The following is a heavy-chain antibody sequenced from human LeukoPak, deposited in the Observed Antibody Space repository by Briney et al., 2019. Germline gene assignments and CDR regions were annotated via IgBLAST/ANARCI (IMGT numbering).Heavy chain of an antibody. CDR1: GFTFNSYG. D-gene: IGHD3-22*01. CDR2: IRSKANSYAT. V-gene: IGHV3-73*01. J-gene: IGHJ4*02. CDR3: TRSNYDSSGATFDY. Sequence: GGSLRLSCAASGFTFNSYGMSWVRQAPGKGLEWVGRIRSKANSYATAYAASVKGRFTISRDDSKNTAYLQMNSLKTEDTAVYYCTRSNYDSSGATFDYWGQGTLVTVSS.